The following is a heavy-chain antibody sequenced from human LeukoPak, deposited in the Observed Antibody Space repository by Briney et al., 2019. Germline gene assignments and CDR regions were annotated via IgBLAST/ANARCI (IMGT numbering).Heavy chain of an antibody. CDR3: ARDRWRSGVDEGDFDY. J-gene: IGHJ4*02. CDR1: GFMFSNYE. V-gene: IGHV3-48*03. Sequence: PGGSLRLSWAASGFMFSNYEMNWVRQAPGKGLEWLSYIDDTGNIIYHADSVKARFTISRDNAKNSLYLQMSSLRVEDTAVYYCARDRWRSGVDEGDFDYWGQGTLVTVSS. CDR2: IDDTGNII. D-gene: IGHD1-26*01.